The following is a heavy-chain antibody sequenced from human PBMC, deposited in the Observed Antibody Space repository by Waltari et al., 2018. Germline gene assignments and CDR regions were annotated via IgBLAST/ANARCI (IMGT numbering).Heavy chain of an antibody. V-gene: IGHV3-7*01. CDR2: IKQDGSEK. J-gene: IGHJ4*02. D-gene: IGHD2-15*01. CDR1: GFTLSSSW. CDR3: ARGHRYCSGGSCFGGGDFDY. Sequence: EVQLVESGGGLVQPGGSLRLSCAASGFTLSSSWMSWVRQAPGKGLEWVANIKQDGSEKYYVDSVKGRFTISRDNAKNSLYLQMNSLRAEDTAVYYCARGHRYCSGGSCFGGGDFDYWGQGTLVTVSS.